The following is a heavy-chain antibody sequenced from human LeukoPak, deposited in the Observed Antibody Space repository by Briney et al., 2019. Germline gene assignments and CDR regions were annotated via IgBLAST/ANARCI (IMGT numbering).Heavy chain of an antibody. CDR1: GYTFTSYD. CDR3: ARDHGPSYYDILTGYYLPPYYYMDV. Sequence: ASVKVSCKASGYTFTSYDINWVRQATGQGLEWMGWMNPNSGNTGYAQKFQGRVTMTRDTSISTAYMELSRLRSDDTAVYYCARDHGPSYYDILTGYYLPPYYYMDVWGKGTTVTISS. D-gene: IGHD3-9*01. CDR2: MNPNSGNT. J-gene: IGHJ6*03. V-gene: IGHV1-8*01.